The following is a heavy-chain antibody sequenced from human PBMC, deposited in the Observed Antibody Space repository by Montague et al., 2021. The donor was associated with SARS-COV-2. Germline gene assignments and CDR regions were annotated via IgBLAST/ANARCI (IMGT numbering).Heavy chain of an antibody. CDR1: GGSISSYY. J-gene: IGHJ3*02. CDR3: ARHTPERITRVQAFDI. Sequence: SETLSLTCTVSGGSISSYYWSWIRQPPGKGLEWTGNIHYSGSTNYNPSLKSRVTISVDTSKNQFSLELSSVTAADTAVYYCARHTPERITRVQAFDIWGQGAMVTVSS. V-gene: IGHV4-59*08. D-gene: IGHD3-10*01. CDR2: IHYSGST.